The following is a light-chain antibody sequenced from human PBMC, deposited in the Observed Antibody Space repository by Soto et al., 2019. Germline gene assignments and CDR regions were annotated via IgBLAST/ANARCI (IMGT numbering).Light chain of an antibody. J-gene: IGKJ2*01. CDR1: QSLNND. Sequence: EIVLTQSPAALSLSPGETATLSCRASQSLNNDLAWYQQKPGQAPRLLIYDASDRATGVPARFRGGGSGTDFTLTISSLDPEDFAVYYCQHRSNWPPYTFGQGTKLEI. V-gene: IGKV3-11*01. CDR3: QHRSNWPPYT. CDR2: DAS.